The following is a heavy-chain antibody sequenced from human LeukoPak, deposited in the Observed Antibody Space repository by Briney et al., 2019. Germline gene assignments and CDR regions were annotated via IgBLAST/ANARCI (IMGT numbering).Heavy chain of an antibody. V-gene: IGHV4-39*02. CDR1: NGSMTSDSHY. Sequence: SETLSLTCTVSNGSMTSDSHYWAWVRQPPGKGLEWIGTIFYSGKTYYSASLKSRVTVSLDTSKKNFSLRLSSVTAADTAAYYCARLWIVATWFDAWGQGALVTVSS. D-gene: IGHD2-2*03. CDR3: ARLWIVATWFDA. CDR2: IFYSGKT. J-gene: IGHJ5*02.